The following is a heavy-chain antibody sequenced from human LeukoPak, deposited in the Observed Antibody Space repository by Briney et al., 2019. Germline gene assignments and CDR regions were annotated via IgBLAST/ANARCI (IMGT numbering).Heavy chain of an antibody. V-gene: IGHV4-59*08. Sequence: SETLSLTCAVYVGSFSSYYWSWIRQPPGKGLEWIGYIYYSGSTNYNPSLKSRVTISVDTSKNQFSLKLSSVTAADTAVYYCARHGILYYFDYWGQGTLVTVSS. CDR1: VGSFSSYY. CDR2: IYYSGST. D-gene: IGHD2/OR15-2a*01. J-gene: IGHJ4*02. CDR3: ARHGILYYFDY.